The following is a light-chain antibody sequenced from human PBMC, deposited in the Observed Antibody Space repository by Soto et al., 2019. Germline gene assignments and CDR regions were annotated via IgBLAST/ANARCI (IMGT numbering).Light chain of an antibody. Sequence: EIVLTQSPGTLSLSPGERATLSCRASQSVSSSYLAWYQHKPGQAPRLLLYGASSRATGIPDRFSGSGSGTDFTLTISRLEPEGVAVYYCQQYCSSPFTFGPGNKVDIK. CDR3: QQYCSSPFT. J-gene: IGKJ3*01. CDR2: GAS. V-gene: IGKV3-20*01. CDR1: QSVSSSY.